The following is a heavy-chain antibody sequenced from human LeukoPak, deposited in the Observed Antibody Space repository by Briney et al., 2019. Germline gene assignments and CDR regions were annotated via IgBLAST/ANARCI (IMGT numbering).Heavy chain of an antibody. V-gene: IGHV3-7*03. D-gene: IGHD5-12*01. J-gene: IGHJ4*02. CDR1: GFTFSFYW. Sequence: GGSLRLSCAASGFTFSFYWMSCVRQAPGKGPEWVANIKQDGSEKNYVDSVKGRFTVSRDNAKNSLYLQMNSLRAEDTAVYYCARDQSGYDYIDYWGQGTLVTVSS. CDR2: IKQDGSEK. CDR3: ARDQSGYDYIDY.